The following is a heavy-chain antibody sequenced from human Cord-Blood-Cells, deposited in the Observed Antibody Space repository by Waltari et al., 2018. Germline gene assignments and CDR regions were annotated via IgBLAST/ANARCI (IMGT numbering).Heavy chain of an antibody. V-gene: IGHV4-59*01. D-gene: IGHD3-10*01. CDR2: IYYSGST. CDR3: ARGPPRGVFDY. J-gene: IGHJ4*02. Sequence: QVQLQESGPGLVKPSEPLPLTCPVPGGSIISSSWRWIRQPPGKGLEWIGYIYYSGSTNYNPSLKSRVTISVDTSKNQFSLKLSSVTAADTAVYYCARGPPRGVFDYWGQGTLVTVSS. CDR1: GGSIISSS.